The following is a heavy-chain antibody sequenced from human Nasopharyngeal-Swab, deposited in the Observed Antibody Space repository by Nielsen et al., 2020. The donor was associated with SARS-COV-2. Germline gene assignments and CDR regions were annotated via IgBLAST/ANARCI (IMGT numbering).Heavy chain of an antibody. V-gene: IGHV5-51*01. J-gene: IGHJ4*02. D-gene: IGHD2-2*01. CDR3: ARAVVPATTTPDSTSFDY. CDR1: GYSLTNYW. Sequence: GESLKISCQGSGYSLTNYWIAWVRQMPGKGLEWMGIIFPGDSETRFSPSFQGQVIISVDKSLSTAFLQWSSLKASDTAMYYCARAVVPATTTPDSTSFDYWGQGTLVSVSS. CDR2: IFPGDSET.